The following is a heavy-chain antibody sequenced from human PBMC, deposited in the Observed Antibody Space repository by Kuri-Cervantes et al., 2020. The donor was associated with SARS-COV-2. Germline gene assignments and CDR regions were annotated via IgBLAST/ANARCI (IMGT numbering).Heavy chain of an antibody. CDR3: ARDGWGSSFDY. CDR2: IKQDGSEK. V-gene: IGHV3-7*01. J-gene: IGHJ4*02. CDR1: GFTFSSYW. D-gene: IGHD7-27*01. Sequence: GGSLRLSCAASGFTFSSYWMSWVRQAPGKGLEWVANIKQDGSEKYYVDSVKGRFTISRDNAKNSLYLQMNSLRAEDTAMYYCARDGWGSSFDYWGQGTLVTVSS.